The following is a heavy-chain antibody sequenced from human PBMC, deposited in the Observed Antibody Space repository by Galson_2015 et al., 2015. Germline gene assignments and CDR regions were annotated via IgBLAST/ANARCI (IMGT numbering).Heavy chain of an antibody. Sequence: CAISGDSVSSNSAAWNWFRQSPSRGLEWLGRTYYRAKWYNDYAVSVKVRITINPDTSKNQFSLQLNSVTPEDTAVYYCARRGCSGDTCYEFDYWGQGTLVTVSS. CDR3: ARRGCSGDTCYEFDY. CDR2: TYYRAKWYN. J-gene: IGHJ4*02. V-gene: IGHV6-1*01. D-gene: IGHD2-15*01. CDR1: GDSVSSNSAA.